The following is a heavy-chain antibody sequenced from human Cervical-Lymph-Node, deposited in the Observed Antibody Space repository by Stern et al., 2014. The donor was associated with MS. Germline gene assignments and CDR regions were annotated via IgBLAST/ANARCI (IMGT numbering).Heavy chain of an antibody. V-gene: IGHV4-59*02. Sequence: QVQLQESSPGLVKPSETLSLTCTVSGGSVSNYFWNWVRQPPGKGLEWIGSTYYSGGTNYNPSLKSRVTISVDTSKNHFSLKLHSVTAADTAVYYWARDLSDWGQGTLVTVSS. CDR1: GGSVSNYF. CDR3: ARDLSD. D-gene: IGHD2/OR15-2a*01. CDR2: TYYSGGT. J-gene: IGHJ4*02.